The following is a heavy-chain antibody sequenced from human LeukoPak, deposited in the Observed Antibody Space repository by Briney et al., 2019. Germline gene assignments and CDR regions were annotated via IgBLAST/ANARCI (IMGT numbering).Heavy chain of an antibody. CDR1: GGSISSGGYY. CDR3: ARTPNGDWAPFDY. J-gene: IGHJ4*02. D-gene: IGHD3-10*01. V-gene: IGHV4-30-2*02. Sequence: SETLSLTCTVSGGSISSGGYYWSWIRQPPGKGLEWIGYIYHSGSTYYNPSLKSRVTISVDRSKNQFSLKLSSVTAADTAVYYCARTPNGDWAPFDYWGQGTLVTVSS. CDR2: IYHSGST.